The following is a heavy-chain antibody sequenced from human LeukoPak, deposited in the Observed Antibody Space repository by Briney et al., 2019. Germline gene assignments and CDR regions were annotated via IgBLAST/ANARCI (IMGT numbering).Heavy chain of an antibody. D-gene: IGHD3-3*01. Sequence: ASVKVSCKASGYTFTSYDINWVRPATGQGLEWMGWMNPNNGGTVYAQKFQGRVTMTRDTSTGTLYMELNSLKSEDTAVYYCARGAIFGVTPRGYGMDVWGQGTTVTVSS. CDR3: ARGAIFGVTPRGYGMDV. CDR1: GYTFTSYD. CDR2: MNPNNGGT. V-gene: IGHV1-8*01. J-gene: IGHJ6*02.